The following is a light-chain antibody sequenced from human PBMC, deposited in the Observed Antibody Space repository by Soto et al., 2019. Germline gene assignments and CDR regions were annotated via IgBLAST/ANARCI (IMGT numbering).Light chain of an antibody. CDR3: LQYAASTLT. Sequence: SVFTQSPALLSLYPWKRATLSARASQSFRVLLAWFLQRPGQAPRLLIYDAYNRATGIPPRFSGRGSGTEFTRTISRLEPEDVELDYCLQYAASTLTFGEGTKVDIK. CDR2: DAY. J-gene: IGKJ4*02. CDR1: QSFRVL. V-gene: IGKV3-11*01.